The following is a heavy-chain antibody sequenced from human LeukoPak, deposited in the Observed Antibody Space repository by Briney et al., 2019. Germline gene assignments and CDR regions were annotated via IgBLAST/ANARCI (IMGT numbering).Heavy chain of an antibody. CDR3: ARDKGLPPDYYYYGMDV. Sequence: ASVTVSCKASGYTFTSYGISWVRQAPGQGLEWMGWISAYNGNTNYAQKLQGRVTMTTDTSTSTAYMELRSLRSDDTAVYYCARDKGLPPDYYYYGMDVWGQGTTVTVSS. D-gene: IGHD5-12*01. J-gene: IGHJ6*02. V-gene: IGHV1-18*01. CDR2: ISAYNGNT. CDR1: GYTFTSYG.